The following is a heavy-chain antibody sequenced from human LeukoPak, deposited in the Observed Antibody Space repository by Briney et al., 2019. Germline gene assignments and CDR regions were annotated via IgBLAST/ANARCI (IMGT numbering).Heavy chain of an antibody. CDR3: ARLRGVAATLRDWFDP. CDR2: IYTSGST. CDR1: GGSISSYY. V-gene: IGHV4-4*07. Sequence: SETLSLTCTVSGGSISSYYWSWIRQPAGKGLEWIGRIYTSGSTNYNPSLKSRVTISVDTSKNQFSLKLSSVTAADTAVYYCARLRGVAATLRDWFDPWGQGTLVTVSS. D-gene: IGHD2-15*01. J-gene: IGHJ5*02.